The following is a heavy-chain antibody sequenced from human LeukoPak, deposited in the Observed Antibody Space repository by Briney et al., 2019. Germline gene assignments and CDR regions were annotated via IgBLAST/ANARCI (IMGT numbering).Heavy chain of an antibody. CDR1: GFTFSSYA. CDR3: AINPRAYCSSTSCYSFDY. Sequence: GGSLRLSCAASGFTFSSYAMSWVRQAPGKGLEWVSSISGGGGTTYYTDSVKGRFTISRDNSKDTLYLQMNSLRAEDTAVYYCAINPRAYCSSTSCYSFDYWGQGTLVTVSS. CDR2: ISGGGGTT. V-gene: IGHV3-23*01. J-gene: IGHJ4*02. D-gene: IGHD2-2*01.